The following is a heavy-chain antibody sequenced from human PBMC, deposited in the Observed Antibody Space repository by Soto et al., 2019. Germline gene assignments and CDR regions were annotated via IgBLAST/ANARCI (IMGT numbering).Heavy chain of an antibody. Sequence: SVKVSCKASGFTFTSSAMQWLRQARGQRLEWIGWIVVGSGNTNYAQKFQERVTITRDMSTSTAYMELSSLRSEDTAVYYCAADGGYRKKPLQFDYWGQGTLVTVSS. V-gene: IGHV1-58*02. CDR2: IVVGSGNT. CDR1: GFTFTSSA. D-gene: IGHD6-13*01. CDR3: AADGGYRKKPLQFDY. J-gene: IGHJ4*02.